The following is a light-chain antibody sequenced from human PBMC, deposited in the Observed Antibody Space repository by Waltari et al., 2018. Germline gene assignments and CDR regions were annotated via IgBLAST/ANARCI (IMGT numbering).Light chain of an antibody. Sequence: EIVLTQSPGTLSLSPGDRAPLACRASPSVGRSLAWYQQKPGQAPRLLIYDASRRATGIPDRFSVSGSGTDFSLTISTLEPEDFAVYYCQHYVRLPATFGQGTKVEI. CDR3: QHYVRLPAT. CDR2: DAS. CDR1: PSVGRS. J-gene: IGKJ1*01. V-gene: IGKV3-20*01.